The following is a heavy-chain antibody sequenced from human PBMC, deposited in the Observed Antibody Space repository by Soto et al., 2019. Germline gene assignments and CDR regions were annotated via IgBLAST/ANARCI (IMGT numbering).Heavy chain of an antibody. CDR2: IIPIFGTA. CDR3: ARKVRGWYRGHAFDI. V-gene: IGHV1-69*06. CDR1: GGTFSSYA. D-gene: IGHD6-19*01. J-gene: IGHJ3*02. Sequence: ASVKVACKASGGTFSSYAISRVRQAPGQGLEWMGGIIPIFGTANYAQKFQGRVTITADKSTSTAYMELSSLRSEDTAVYYCARKVRGWYRGHAFDIWGQGSVVTVSS.